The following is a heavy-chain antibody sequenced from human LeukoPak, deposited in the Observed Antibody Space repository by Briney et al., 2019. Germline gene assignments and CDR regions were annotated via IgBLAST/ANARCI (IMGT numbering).Heavy chain of an antibody. CDR2: MNPNSGNT. J-gene: IGHJ5*02. Sequence: GAAVKVCCKASVYPFSNYDINWVRQATGQGLEWMGWMNPNSGNTDYAQKFQGRVTITRNTSISTAYMELSSLRSEDTAVYYCARGRATVTTHWVDPWGQGTLVTVSS. V-gene: IGHV1-8*03. D-gene: IGHD4-11*01. CDR3: ARGRATVTTHWVDP. CDR1: VYPFSNYD.